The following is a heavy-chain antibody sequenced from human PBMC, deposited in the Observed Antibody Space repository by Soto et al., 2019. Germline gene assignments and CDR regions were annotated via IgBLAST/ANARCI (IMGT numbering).Heavy chain of an antibody. V-gene: IGHV4-34*01. CDR3: ARGSPYSGYAW. Sequence: QVQLQQWGAGLLKPSETLSLTCAVYGGSFSGYYWSWIRQPPGKGLEWIGEIYHSGSTNYNPSLKCRVTISLDTSKNQFSLKLSSVTAAGTSVDYCARGSPYSGYAWWGQGTLVTVSS. D-gene: IGHD5-12*01. J-gene: IGHJ4*02. CDR1: GGSFSGYY. CDR2: IYHSGST.